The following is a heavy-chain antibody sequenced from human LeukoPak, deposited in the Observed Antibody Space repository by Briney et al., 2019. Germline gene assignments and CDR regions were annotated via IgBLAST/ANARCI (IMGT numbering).Heavy chain of an antibody. CDR3: ARLIQGYSSG. V-gene: IGHV4-39*01. CDR2: IYYSGST. CDR1: GGSISSSSYY. Sequence: SETLSLTCTVSGGSISSSSYYRGWIRQPPGKGLEWIGSIYYSGSTYYNPSLKSRVTISVDTSKNQFSLKLSSVTAADTAVYYCARLIQGYSSGWGQGTLVTVSS. D-gene: IGHD6-19*01. J-gene: IGHJ4*02.